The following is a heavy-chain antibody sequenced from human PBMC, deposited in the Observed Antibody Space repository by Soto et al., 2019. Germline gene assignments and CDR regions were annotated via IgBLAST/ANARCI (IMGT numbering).Heavy chain of an antibody. Sequence: GASVKVSCKASGYTFTSYDINWVRQATGQGLEWMGWTNPNSGNTGYAQKFQGRVTMTRNTSISTAYMELSSLRSEDTAVYYCARGGLIAAEFDYWGQGTLVTVSS. J-gene: IGHJ4*02. CDR2: TNPNSGNT. CDR3: ARGGLIAAEFDY. D-gene: IGHD6-6*01. CDR1: GYTFTSYD. V-gene: IGHV1-8*01.